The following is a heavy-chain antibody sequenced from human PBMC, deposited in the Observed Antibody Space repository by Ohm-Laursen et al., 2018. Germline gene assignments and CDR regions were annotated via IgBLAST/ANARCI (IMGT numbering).Heavy chain of an antibody. CDR1: GFSLSSYD. CDR3: ARDLRGYSYGSYYYGMDV. CDR2: IGTAGDT. V-gene: IGHV3-13*01. J-gene: IGHJ6*02. D-gene: IGHD5-18*01. Sequence: SLRLSCAASGFSLSSYDMHWVRQATGKGLEWISGIGTAGDTYYAVSVKGRFTISRENAKNSLFLQMNNLRAGDTAVYYCARDLRGYSYGSYYYGMDVWGQGTTVTVSS.